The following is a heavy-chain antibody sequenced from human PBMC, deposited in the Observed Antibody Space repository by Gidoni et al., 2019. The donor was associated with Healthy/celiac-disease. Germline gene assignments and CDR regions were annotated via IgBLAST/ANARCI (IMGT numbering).Heavy chain of an antibody. Sequence: QVQLVQSGAEVKKPAASVWVSCKASGYTFTSYYMHWVREAPGQGLERMGIINPSGGSTGYAQKFQGRVTMNRETSTSTVYMELSSLRSEDTDVYYCASDGIAAAGADAFDIWGQGTMVTVSS. CDR3: ASDGIAAAGADAFDI. V-gene: IGHV1-46*03. J-gene: IGHJ3*02. D-gene: IGHD6-13*01. CDR2: INPSGGST. CDR1: GYTFTSYY.